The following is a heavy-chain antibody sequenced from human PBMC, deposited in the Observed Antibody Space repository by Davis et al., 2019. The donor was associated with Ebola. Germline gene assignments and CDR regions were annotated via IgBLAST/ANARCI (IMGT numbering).Heavy chain of an antibody. D-gene: IGHD1-26*01. CDR3: ARTSGSFDY. V-gene: IGHV1-8*01. CDR2: MNPNSGNT. Sequence: AASVKVSCKASGYTFTSYDINWVRQATGQGLEWMGWMNPNSGNTGYAQKFQGRVTMTTDTSTSTAYMELRSLRSDDTAVYYCARTSGSFDYWGQGTLVTVSS. CDR1: GYTFTSYD. J-gene: IGHJ4*02.